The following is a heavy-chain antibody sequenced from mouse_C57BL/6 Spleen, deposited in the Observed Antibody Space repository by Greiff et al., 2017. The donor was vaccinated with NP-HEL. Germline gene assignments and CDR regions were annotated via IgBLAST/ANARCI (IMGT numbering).Heavy chain of an antibody. Sequence: EVKLMESGGGLVQPGGSLSLSCAASGFTFTDYYMSWVRQPPGKALEWLGFIRNKANGYTTEYSASVKGRFTISRDNSQSILYLQMNALRAEDSATYYCARLYYYGSSYEDYYAMDYWGQGTSVTVSP. V-gene: IGHV7-3*01. CDR2: IRNKANGYTT. D-gene: IGHD1-1*01. J-gene: IGHJ4*01. CDR3: ARLYYYGSSYEDYYAMDY. CDR1: GFTFTDYY.